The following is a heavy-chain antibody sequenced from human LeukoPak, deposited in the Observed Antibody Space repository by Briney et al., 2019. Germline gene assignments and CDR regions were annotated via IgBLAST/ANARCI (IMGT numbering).Heavy chain of an antibody. Sequence: SETLSLTCTVSGGSISSYYWSWIRQPPGKGLEWIGRIYTSGSTNYNPSLKSRVTISVDTSKNQFSLKLSSVTAADTAMYYCAREDQYGDYQYYFDYWGQGTLVTVSS. V-gene: IGHV4-4*08. CDR2: IYTSGST. CDR1: GGSISSYY. CDR3: AREDQYGDYQYYFDY. J-gene: IGHJ4*02. D-gene: IGHD4-17*01.